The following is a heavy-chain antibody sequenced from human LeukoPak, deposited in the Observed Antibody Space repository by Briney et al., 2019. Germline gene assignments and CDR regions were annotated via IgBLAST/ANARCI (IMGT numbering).Heavy chain of an antibody. CDR1: GASISTYY. J-gene: IGHJ1*01. Sequence: PSETLSLTYTVYGASISTYYWSWLGQPPGKGLEWIGYLYYSGSTTYSPSLKSRVTMSVDTSKSQFSLKLNSVTAADTAIYYCARVRGTFETDWGQGTLVTVSS. V-gene: IGHV4-59*01. CDR2: LYYSGST. D-gene: IGHD2/OR15-2a*01. CDR3: ARVRGTFETD.